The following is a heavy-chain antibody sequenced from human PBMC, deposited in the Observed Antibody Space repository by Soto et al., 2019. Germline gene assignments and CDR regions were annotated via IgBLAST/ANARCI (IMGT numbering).Heavy chain of an antibody. CDR3: AKHRWEASAFDM. D-gene: IGHD1-26*01. CDR2: ISDSSSIT. Sequence: PGGSLRRSGAASGFSFIKSAMVWVLQSPGRGLHGVSSISDSSSITYYPDSMRGRFTISRYNSQDTLYLQMNSLRAEDTAIYYCAKHRWEASAFDMWGQGTMVTVSS. CDR1: GFSFIKSA. J-gene: IGHJ3*02. V-gene: IGHV3-23*01.